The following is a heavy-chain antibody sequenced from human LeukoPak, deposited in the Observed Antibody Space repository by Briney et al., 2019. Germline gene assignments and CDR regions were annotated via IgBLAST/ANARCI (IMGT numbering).Heavy chain of an antibody. CDR1: GFTFTTEA. D-gene: IGHD3-10*01. J-gene: IGHJ4*02. V-gene: IGHV3-23*01. CDR2: IGADGRTT. CDR3: AKPRSHHGSGSYLLTHPFDY. Sequence: PGGSLRLSCVVSGFTFTTEAMTWVRQAPGKGLEWVSTIGADGRTTYYADSVKGRFTISRDNSKNTLYLQMNSLRAEDTAVYYCAKPRSHHGSGSYLLTHPFDYWGQGTLVTVSS.